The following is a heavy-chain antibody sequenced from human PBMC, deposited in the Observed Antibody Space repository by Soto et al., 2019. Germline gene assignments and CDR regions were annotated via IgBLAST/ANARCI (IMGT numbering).Heavy chain of an antibody. CDR1: GFSLSSTRMA. CDR3: AHIVVAGLGYYFDY. V-gene: IGHV2-5*02. J-gene: IGHJ4*02. CDR2: IYWDDDK. D-gene: IGHD6-19*01. Sequence: QITLKESGPTLVKPTQTLTLTCTFSGFSLSSTRMAVGWIRQPPGKALEWLALIYWDDDKRDSPFLKSRLTITKDTSKNQVVLTMSNMDPVDTARYYCAHIVVAGLGYYFDYWGQGTLVTVPS.